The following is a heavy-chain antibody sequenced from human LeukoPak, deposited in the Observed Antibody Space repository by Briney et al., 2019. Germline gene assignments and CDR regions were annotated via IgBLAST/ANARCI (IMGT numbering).Heavy chain of an antibody. CDR3: TGHDYYDSSGYWPFDY. V-gene: IGHV3-15*01. J-gene: IGHJ4*02. D-gene: IGHD3-22*01. CDR1: GFTFSNAW. Sequence: PGGSLRLSCAASGFTFSNAWMSWVRQAPGKGLEWVGRIKSKTDGGTTDYAAPVKGRFTISRDDSKNTLYLQMNSLKTEDTAVYYCTGHDYYDSSGYWPFDYWGQGTLVTVPS. CDR2: IKSKTDGGTT.